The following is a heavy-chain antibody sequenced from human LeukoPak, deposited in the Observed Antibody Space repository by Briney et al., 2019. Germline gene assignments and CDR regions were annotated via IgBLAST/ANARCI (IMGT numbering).Heavy chain of an antibody. CDR2: ITTSTTTI. V-gene: IGHV3-11*01. Sequence: PGGSLRLSCAASGFTFSDYYMSWIRQAPGKGLEWVSYITTSTTTIYYADSVKGRFTISRDNAKNSLYPQMNSLRVEDTAIYYCARGGLDEGAFDIWGQGTMVTVSS. J-gene: IGHJ3*02. CDR1: GFTFSDYY. CDR3: ARGGLDEGAFDI. D-gene: IGHD3/OR15-3a*01.